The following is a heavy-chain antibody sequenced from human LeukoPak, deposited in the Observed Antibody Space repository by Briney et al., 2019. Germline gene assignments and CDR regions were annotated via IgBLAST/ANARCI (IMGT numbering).Heavy chain of an antibody. J-gene: IGHJ4*02. CDR2: ISGSGGST. V-gene: IGHV3-23*01. CDR1: GFTFSSYA. D-gene: IGHD6-19*01. CDR3: AKGRREQWLVPLDY. Sequence: GGSLRLSCAASGFTFSSYAMSWVRQAPGKGLEWVSAISGSGGSTYYADSVKGRFTISRDNSKNTLYLQMNGLRAEDTAVYYCAKGRREQWLVPLDYWGQGTLVTVSS.